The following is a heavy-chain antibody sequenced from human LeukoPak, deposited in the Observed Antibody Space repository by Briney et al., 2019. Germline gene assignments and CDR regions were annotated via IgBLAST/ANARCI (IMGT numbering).Heavy chain of an antibody. Sequence: ASVTVSCTASGYTFISYDINWVRQAPGQGLEWMGWMNPNSGNTGYAQKFQGRVTMTRSTSINTAYMELSSLTSDDTAVYYCARLGEYSNWFDPWGQGTLVIVSS. V-gene: IGHV1-8*01. CDR2: MNPNSGNT. J-gene: IGHJ5*02. D-gene: IGHD3-16*01. CDR1: GYTFISYD. CDR3: ARLGEYSNWFDP.